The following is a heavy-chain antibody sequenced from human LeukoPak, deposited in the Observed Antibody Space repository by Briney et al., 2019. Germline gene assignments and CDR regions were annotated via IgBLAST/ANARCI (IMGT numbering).Heavy chain of an antibody. CDR3: VRDWVWSSRWYGFDY. Sequence: GGSLRLSCAASGFTFSSYAMSWVRQAPGKGLEWVSAISGSGGSTYYADSVKGRFTISRDNSENTLYLQMNSLRAADTAVYYCVRDWVWSSRWYGFDYSGQGTLVTVSP. CDR1: GFTFSSYA. D-gene: IGHD6-13*01. J-gene: IGHJ4*02. CDR2: ISGSGGST. V-gene: IGHV3-23*01.